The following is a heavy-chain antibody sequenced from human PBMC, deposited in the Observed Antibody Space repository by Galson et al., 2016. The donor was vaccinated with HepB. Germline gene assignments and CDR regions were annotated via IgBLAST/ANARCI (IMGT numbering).Heavy chain of an antibody. Sequence: SLRLSCAASEFTFSTYAIHWARQAPGKGLEWVAVISYDGSNKYFADSVKGRFTISRDNSENTLYLQMNSLRAEDTAVYYCARVGYNYGSGSYYNGDDWYFDLWGRGTLVIVSS. J-gene: IGHJ2*01. V-gene: IGHV3-30*04. D-gene: IGHD3-10*01. CDR2: ISYDGSNK. CDR1: EFTFSTYA. CDR3: ARVGYNYGSGSYYNGDDWYFDL.